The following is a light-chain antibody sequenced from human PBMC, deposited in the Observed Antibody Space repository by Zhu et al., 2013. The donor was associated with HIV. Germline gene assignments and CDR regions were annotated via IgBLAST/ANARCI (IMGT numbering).Light chain of an antibody. CDR2: DAS. V-gene: IGKV3-20*01. CDR1: QSVGSRS. CDR3: QQYGGSPFT. J-gene: IGKJ2*01. Sequence: EIVLTQSPGTLSLSPGETATLSCRASQSVGSRSLAWYQQKPGQAPRLLIYDASIRATGIADRFSGSGYETDFTLTITRLEPEDFAVYYCQQYGGSPFTFGQGTKLEIK.